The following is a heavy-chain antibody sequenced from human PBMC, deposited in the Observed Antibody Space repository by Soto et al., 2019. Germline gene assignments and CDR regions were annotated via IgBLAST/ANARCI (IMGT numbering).Heavy chain of an antibody. D-gene: IGHD3-10*01. Sequence: ASVKVSCKASGYTFTGYYMHWVRQAPGQGLEWMGIINPSGGSTSYAQKFQGRVTMTRDTSTSTVYMELSSLRSEDTAVYCCARDPLLLWSPSHYYYGMDVSGQGTTVTVSS. CDR1: GYTFTGYY. CDR2: INPSGGST. J-gene: IGHJ6*02. V-gene: IGHV1-46*03. CDR3: ARDPLLLWSPSHYYYGMDV.